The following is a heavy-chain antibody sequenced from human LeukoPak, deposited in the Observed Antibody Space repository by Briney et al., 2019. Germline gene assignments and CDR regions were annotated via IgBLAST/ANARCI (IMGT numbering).Heavy chain of an antibody. Sequence: GGSLRLSCAASGFTFSSYWMSWVRQAPGKGLEWVANIKQDGSEKYYVDSVKGRFTISRDNAKNSLYLQMNSLRAEDTAVYYCARDAHGYGGVVAFDIWGQGTMVTVSS. D-gene: IGHD5-12*01. CDR3: ARDAHGYGGVVAFDI. J-gene: IGHJ3*02. CDR2: IKQDGSEK. CDR1: GFTFSSYW. V-gene: IGHV3-7*01.